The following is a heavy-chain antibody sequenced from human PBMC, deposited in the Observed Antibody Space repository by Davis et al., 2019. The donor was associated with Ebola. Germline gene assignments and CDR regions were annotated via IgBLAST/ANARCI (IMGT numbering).Heavy chain of an antibody. CDR2: IYSGGST. V-gene: IGHV3-53*01. CDR3: AKKSGYYGSGSQYYFDY. J-gene: IGHJ4*02. CDR1: GFTVSSNY. Sequence: PGGSLRLSCAASGFTVSSNYMSWVRQAPGKGLEWVSVIYSGGSTYYADSVKGRFTISRHNSKNTLYLQMNSLRAEDTAVYYCAKKSGYYGSGSQYYFDYWGQGTLVTVSS. D-gene: IGHD3-10*01.